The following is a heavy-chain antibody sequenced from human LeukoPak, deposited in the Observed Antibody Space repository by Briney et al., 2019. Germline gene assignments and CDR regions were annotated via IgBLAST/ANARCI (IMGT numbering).Heavy chain of an antibody. D-gene: IGHD3-3*01. V-gene: IGHV3-23*01. J-gene: IGHJ3*02. Sequence: GGSLRLSCAASGFTFSSYAMSWVRQAPGKGLEWVSAISGGGGSTDYADSVKGRFTISRDNSKNTVYLQMNSLRAEDTAIYYCAKCYYDLWRVAFETCGQGTMGTVSP. CDR1: GFTFSSYA. CDR3: AKCYYDLWRVAFET. CDR2: ISGGGGST.